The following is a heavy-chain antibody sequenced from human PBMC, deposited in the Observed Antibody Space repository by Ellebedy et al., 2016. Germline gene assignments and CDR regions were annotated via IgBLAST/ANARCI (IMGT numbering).Heavy chain of an antibody. CDR1: GGSISSSSYY. Sequence: SETLSLTXTVSGGSISSSSYYWGWIRQPPGKGLEWIGSIYYSGRTYYNPSLKSRVIISVDTSKNQFSLRLSSVTAADTAVYYCARLAYSSSSRDYYYGMDVWGQGTTVTVSS. CDR3: ARLAYSSSSRDYYYGMDV. J-gene: IGHJ6*02. D-gene: IGHD6-6*01. V-gene: IGHV4-39*01. CDR2: IYYSGRT.